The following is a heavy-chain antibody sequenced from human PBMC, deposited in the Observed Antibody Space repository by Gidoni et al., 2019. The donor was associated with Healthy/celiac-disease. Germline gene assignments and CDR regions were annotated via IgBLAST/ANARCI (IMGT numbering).Heavy chain of an antibody. CDR2: INRAGRST. CDR3: ARDGQYRAAADY. CDR1: GCTVRSYW. V-gene: IGHV3-74*01. Sequence: EVQPVQSGGGLVQPGGCLRRSCAAAGCTVRSYWMHWFRQAPGKGLVWVSRINRAGRSTSHAASVKGRFTISRYNAQNTLYLQLTSLRAADTSVYYCARDGQYRAAADYWGQGTLVTVSS. J-gene: IGHJ4*02. D-gene: IGHD6-6*01.